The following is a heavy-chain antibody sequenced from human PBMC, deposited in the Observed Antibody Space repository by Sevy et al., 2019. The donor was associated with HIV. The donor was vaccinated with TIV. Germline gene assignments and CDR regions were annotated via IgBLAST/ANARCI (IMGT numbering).Heavy chain of an antibody. CDR3: ASTYYDCWSGYYAAYYYYGMDV. CDR2: ISYDGSNK. Sequence: GGSLRLSCAASGFTFSSYAMHWVRQAPGKGLEWVAVISYDGSNKYYADSVKGRLTISRDNSKNTLYLQMNSLRAEDTAVYYCASTYYDCWSGYYAAYYYYGMDVWGQGTTVTVSS. V-gene: IGHV3-30*04. J-gene: IGHJ6*02. CDR1: GFTFSSYA. D-gene: IGHD3-3*01.